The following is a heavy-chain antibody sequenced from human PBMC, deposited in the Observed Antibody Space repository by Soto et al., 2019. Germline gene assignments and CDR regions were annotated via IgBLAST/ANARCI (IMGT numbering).Heavy chain of an antibody. V-gene: IGHV1-3*01. CDR3: ARLWSGYYDRSFDY. J-gene: IGHJ4*02. D-gene: IGHD3-3*01. CDR2: INAGNGNT. Sequence: QVQLVQSGAEVKKPGASVKVSCKASGYTFTSYAMHWVRQAPGQRLEWMGWINAGNGNTKYSQKFQGRVTITRDTSASTAYMELISLRSEDTAVYYCARLWSGYYDRSFDYWGQGTLVTVSS. CDR1: GYTFTSYA.